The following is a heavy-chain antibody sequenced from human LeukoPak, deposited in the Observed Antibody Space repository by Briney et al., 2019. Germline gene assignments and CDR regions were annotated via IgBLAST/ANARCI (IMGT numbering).Heavy chain of an antibody. CDR2: ISSGSGYI. CDR1: GFTFSSYS. CDR3: ARDPRTVRI. V-gene: IGHV3-21*04. D-gene: IGHD1-1*01. Sequence: GGSLRLSCAASGFTFSSYSMNWVRQAPGKGLEWVSSISSGSGYISYADSVKGRFTISRDNAKNSLYLQMNSLRAEDTAVYYCARDPRTVRIWGQGTLVTVSS. J-gene: IGHJ4*02.